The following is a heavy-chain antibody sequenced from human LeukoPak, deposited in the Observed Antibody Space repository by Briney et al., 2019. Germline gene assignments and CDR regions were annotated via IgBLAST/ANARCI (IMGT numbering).Heavy chain of an antibody. Sequence: GGSLRLSCAAPGFTVSNHYMNWVRQAPGKGLEWVSVIYSGGGTHYTDSVKGRFTISRDNSKNTLFLQMNNLRAEDTALYYCARGQVVGATDYFDYWGQGTPVTVAS. CDR3: ARGQVVGATDYFDY. D-gene: IGHD1-26*01. J-gene: IGHJ4*02. CDR2: IYSGGGT. CDR1: GFTVSNHY. V-gene: IGHV3-53*01.